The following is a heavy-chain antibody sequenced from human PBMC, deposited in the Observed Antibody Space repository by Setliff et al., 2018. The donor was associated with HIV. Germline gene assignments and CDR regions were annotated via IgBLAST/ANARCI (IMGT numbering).Heavy chain of an antibody. CDR1: GVSITSGASY. V-gene: IGHV4-30-4*01. D-gene: IGHD3-3*01. Sequence: SETLSLTCSVSGVSITSGASYWTWIRQRPGMALEWIGHIYYTGRTNYNPSLQSRVNMSVDTSKSQFSLKLNSVTAADTAVYYCARPGSLFYWVDPWGQGTLVTVSS. CDR3: ARPGSLFYWVDP. J-gene: IGHJ5*02. CDR2: IYYTGRT.